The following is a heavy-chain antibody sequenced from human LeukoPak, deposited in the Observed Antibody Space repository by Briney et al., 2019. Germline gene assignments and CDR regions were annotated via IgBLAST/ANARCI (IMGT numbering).Heavy chain of an antibody. J-gene: IGHJ4*02. V-gene: IGHV3-23*01. CDR1: GFTFSSHG. CDR3: AKGYDILTGGFDY. Sequence: GGSLRLSCAASGFTFSSHGMNWVRQAPGKGLEWVSGISPSGDILYYADSVKGRFTISRDNSKNTLYLQMNSLRAEDTAVYYCAKGYDILTGGFDYWGQGTLVTVSS. D-gene: IGHD3-9*01. CDR2: ISPSGDIL.